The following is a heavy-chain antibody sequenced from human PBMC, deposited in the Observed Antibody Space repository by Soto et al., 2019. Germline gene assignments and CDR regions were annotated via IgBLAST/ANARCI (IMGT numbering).Heavy chain of an antibody. J-gene: IGHJ4*02. CDR3: AREKASQLANFDY. V-gene: IGHV3-30-3*01. Sequence: GGSLRLSCTAPRFTFGTYAMHWVRQAPGKGLEWVAVISYDGGNKYYADSVKGRFTISRDNSKNTLYLQMNSLRAEDTAVYYCAREKASQLANFDYWGQGTLVTVSS. CDR1: RFTFGTYA. CDR2: ISYDGGNK. D-gene: IGHD6-6*01.